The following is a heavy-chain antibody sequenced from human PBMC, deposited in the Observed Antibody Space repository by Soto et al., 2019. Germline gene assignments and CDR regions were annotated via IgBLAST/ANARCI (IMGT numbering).Heavy chain of an antibody. CDR3: ARDAAFWSGRNLNWFDS. CDR2: INTYKGDT. V-gene: IGHV1-18*04. CDR1: GYTFRNYA. J-gene: IGHJ5*01. Sequence: QVHLVQSGAEVKEPGASVKVSCKASGYTFRNYAITWVWQAPGQGLEWMGWINTYKGDTNYAHKFQGRVTMTTDTSTSTAYMELRSLRSDDTATYYCARDAAFWSGRNLNWFDSWGQGTLVTVSS. D-gene: IGHD3-3*01.